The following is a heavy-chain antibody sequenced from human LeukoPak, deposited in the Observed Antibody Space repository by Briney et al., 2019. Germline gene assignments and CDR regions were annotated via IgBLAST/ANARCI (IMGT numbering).Heavy chain of an antibody. CDR3: ARGRAEGFGGYYYYYYMDV. CDR1: GGSFSGYY. Sequence: SETLSLTCAVYGGSFSGYYWSWIRQPPGKGLEWIGEISHSGSTNYNPSLKSRVTISVDTSKNQFSLKLSSVTAADTAVYYCARGRAEGFGGYYYYYYMDVWGKGTTVTVSS. CDR2: ISHSGST. V-gene: IGHV4-34*01. D-gene: IGHD3-10*01. J-gene: IGHJ6*03.